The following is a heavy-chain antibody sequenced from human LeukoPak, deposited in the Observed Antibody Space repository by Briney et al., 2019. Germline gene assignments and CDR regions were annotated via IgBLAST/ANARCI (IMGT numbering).Heavy chain of an antibody. V-gene: IGHV4-61*01. CDR3: ARDLGDDFDY. CDR2: IYYSGST. CDR1: GGSVSSGSYY. Sequence: RPSETLSLTCTVSGGSVSSGSYYWSWIRQPSGKGLEWIGYIYYSGSTNYNPSLKSRVTISADTSKNQFPLKLSSVTAADTAVYYCARDLGDDFDYWGQGTLVTVSS. J-gene: IGHJ4*02.